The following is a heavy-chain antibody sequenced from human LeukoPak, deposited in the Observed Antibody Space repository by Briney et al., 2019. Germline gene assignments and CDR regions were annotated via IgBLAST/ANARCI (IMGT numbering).Heavy chain of an antibody. Sequence: SVKVSCKASGGTFSSYAISWVRQAPGQGLEWMGGIIPIFGTANYAQKFQGRVTITADESTSTAYMELSSLRSEDTAVYYCARTDCSSTSCYEAGQGAFDIWGQGTVVTVSS. J-gene: IGHJ3*02. V-gene: IGHV1-69*01. CDR1: GGTFSSYA. CDR3: ARTDCSSTSCYEAGQGAFDI. D-gene: IGHD2-2*01. CDR2: IIPIFGTA.